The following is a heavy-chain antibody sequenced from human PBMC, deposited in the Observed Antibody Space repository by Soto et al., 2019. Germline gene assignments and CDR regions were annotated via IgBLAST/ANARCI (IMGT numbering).Heavy chain of an antibody. CDR2: IKQDGSEK. CDR3: ARMFLSYDFWSGHLYYFDY. CDR1: GFTFSSYW. D-gene: IGHD3-3*01. V-gene: IGHV3-7*01. Sequence: EVQLVESGGGLVQPGGSLRLSCAASGFTFSSYWMSWVRQAPGKGLEWVANIKQDGSEKYYVDSVKGRFTISRDNAKNSLYLQMNSLRAADTAVYYCARMFLSYDFWSGHLYYFDYWGQGTLVTVSS. J-gene: IGHJ4*02.